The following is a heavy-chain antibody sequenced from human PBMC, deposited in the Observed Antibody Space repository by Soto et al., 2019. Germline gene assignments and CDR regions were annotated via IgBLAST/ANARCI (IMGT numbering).Heavy chain of an antibody. J-gene: IGHJ5*01. Sequence: EVQLLESGGGLVQPGGSLRLSCAASGFTFNTFEMSWVRQAPGRGLEWVPFISTDSSRAYYADAVKGRFTISRDNSKHTLYLQMNSLTAEDTAVYACVKGGWLDFWGQGTLVTVSS. CDR1: GFTFNTFE. CDR3: VKGGWLDF. CDR2: ISTDSSRA. D-gene: IGHD3-16*01. V-gene: IGHV3-23*01.